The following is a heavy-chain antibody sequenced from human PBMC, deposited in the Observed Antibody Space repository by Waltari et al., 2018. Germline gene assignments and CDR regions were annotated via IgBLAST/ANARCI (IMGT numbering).Heavy chain of an antibody. J-gene: IGHJ3*01. CDR1: GFTLRTYE. CDR3: ARDPYFYGAGSYYIYDAYDV. D-gene: IGHD3-10*01. CDR2: VSADGKII. Sequence: EVQLVESGGGLIQPGGSLRLSCAASGFTLRTYEMNWVRQAPGKGLEWISLVSADGKIIYYADSVKGRFTVARDNAENSLYLEMNSLRAEDTAVYYCARDPYFYGAGSYYIYDAYDVWGQGTVVTVSS. V-gene: IGHV3-48*03.